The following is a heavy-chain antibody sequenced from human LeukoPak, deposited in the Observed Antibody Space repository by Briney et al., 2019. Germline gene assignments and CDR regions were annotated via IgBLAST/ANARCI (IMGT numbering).Heavy chain of an antibody. CDR2: INTDGSSI. Sequence: PGGSLSLSCAASRFTFSSYCMHWVRQATGKALVWVSRINTDGSSIRYADSVKGRFTISRDNAKNTLYLQMNSLRAEDTAVYYCARDRKWFGEVGYYYYMDVWGKGTTVTVSS. CDR3: ARDRKWFGEVGYYYYMDV. J-gene: IGHJ6*03. V-gene: IGHV3-74*01. D-gene: IGHD3-10*01. CDR1: RFTFSSYC.